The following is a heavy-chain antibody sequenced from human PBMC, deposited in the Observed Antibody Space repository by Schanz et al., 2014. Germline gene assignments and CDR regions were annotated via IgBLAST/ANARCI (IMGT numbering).Heavy chain of an antibody. J-gene: IGHJ4*02. D-gene: IGHD1-20*01. CDR1: GFTFSNFG. CDR3: AKDQGNWNGGLGLDY. Sequence: QVQLVESGGGVVQPGRSLRLSCAASGFTFSNFGLHWVRQAPGKGLNWVAVISSDGTNKYYADSVQGRITISRDNSKNTLYLQMNSLRGEDTAVYYCAKDQGNWNGGLGLDYWGQGTLVTVSS. CDR2: ISSDGTNK. V-gene: IGHV3-30*18.